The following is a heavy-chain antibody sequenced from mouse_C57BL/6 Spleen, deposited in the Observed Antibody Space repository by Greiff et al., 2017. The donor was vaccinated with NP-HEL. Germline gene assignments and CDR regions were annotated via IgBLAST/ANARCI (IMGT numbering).Heavy chain of an antibody. J-gene: IGHJ1*03. CDR2: ISSGSSTI. D-gene: IGHD3-2*02. V-gene: IGHV5-17*01. Sequence: EVMLVESGGGLVKPGGSLKLSCAASGFTFSDYGMHWVRQAPEKGLEWVAYISSGSSTIYYADTVKGRFTISRDNAKNTLFLQMTSLRSEDTAMYYCAREATDWYFDVWGTGTTVTVSS. CDR3: AREATDWYFDV. CDR1: GFTFSDYG.